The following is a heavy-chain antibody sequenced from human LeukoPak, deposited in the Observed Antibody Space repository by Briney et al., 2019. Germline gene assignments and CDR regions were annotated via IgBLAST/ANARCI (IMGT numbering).Heavy chain of an antibody. V-gene: IGHV3-30*02. CDR3: AKSWIQLWYYFDQ. CDR1: GFSFSSYG. Sequence: GGSLRLSCAASGFSFSSYGMHWARQAPGKELEWVAFIQYDGSNNYYADSVKGRFTVSRDNSKNTLYLQMNSLRTDDTAVYYCAKSWIQLWYYFDQWGQGTLVTVSS. CDR2: IQYDGSNN. D-gene: IGHD5-18*01. J-gene: IGHJ4*02.